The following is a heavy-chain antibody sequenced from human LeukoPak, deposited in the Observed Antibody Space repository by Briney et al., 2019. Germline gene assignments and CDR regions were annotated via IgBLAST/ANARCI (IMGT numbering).Heavy chain of an antibody. CDR3: ARDSSGWIGYFDY. D-gene: IGHD6-19*01. J-gene: IGHJ4*01. V-gene: IGHV4-38-2*02. Sequence: SETLCLTCTVSGGSIFSYYWYWIRQPPGKGLEWIGSIYHSRSTYYNPSLKSRVTISVDMSTNQFSLKLSSVTAADTAVYYCARDSSGWIGYFDYWGHGALGTVSS. CDR2: IYHSRST. CDR1: GGSIFSYY.